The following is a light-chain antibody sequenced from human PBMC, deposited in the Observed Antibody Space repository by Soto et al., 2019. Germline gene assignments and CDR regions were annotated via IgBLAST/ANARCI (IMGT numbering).Light chain of an antibody. CDR1: QSVSSN. Sequence: IVRPQSADTMSVSPGERATLSCRASQSVSSNLAWYQQKPGQAPRLLIYGASTRATGIPDRFSGSGSGTDFTLTISRLEPEDFAVYHCQQYSTSPRTFCGGTMLEVK. CDR3: QQYSTSPRT. CDR2: GAS. V-gene: IGKV3-15*01. J-gene: IGKJ4*01.